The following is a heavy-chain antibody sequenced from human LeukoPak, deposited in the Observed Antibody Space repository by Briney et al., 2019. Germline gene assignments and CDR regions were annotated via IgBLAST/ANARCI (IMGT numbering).Heavy chain of an antibody. CDR1: GYSISSGYY. D-gene: IGHD6-13*01. CDR3: ARHENSSWDFDY. V-gene: IGHV4-38-2*02. Sequence: SETLSLTCTASGYSISSGYYWGWIRQPPGKGLEWIGEINHSGSTNYSPSLKSRVTISVDTSKNQFSLKLSSVTAADTAVYYCARHENSSWDFDYWGQGTLVTVSS. J-gene: IGHJ4*02. CDR2: INHSGST.